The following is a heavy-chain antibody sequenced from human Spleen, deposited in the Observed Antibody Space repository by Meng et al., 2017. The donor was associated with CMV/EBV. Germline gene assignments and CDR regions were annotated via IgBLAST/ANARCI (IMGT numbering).Heavy chain of an antibody. D-gene: IGHD5-18*01. V-gene: IGHV4-31*02. CDR2: IYYRGST. Sequence: TVSGGSISSGGYYWSWIRQHPGKGLEWIGYIYYRGSTYYSPSLKSRVTISVDTSKNQFSLKLSSVTAADTAVYYCASYSYGLNPNFDYWGQGTLVTVSS. J-gene: IGHJ4*02. CDR1: GGSISSGGYY. CDR3: ASYSYGLNPNFDY.